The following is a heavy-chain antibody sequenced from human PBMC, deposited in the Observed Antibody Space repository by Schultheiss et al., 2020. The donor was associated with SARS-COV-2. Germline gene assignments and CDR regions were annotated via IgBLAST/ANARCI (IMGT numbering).Heavy chain of an antibody. CDR2: INAGNGNT. CDR3: ASAIVATTPLSLDYFDY. CDR1: GYTFTSYA. V-gene: IGHV1-3*01. J-gene: IGHJ4*02. D-gene: IGHD5-12*01. Sequence: ASVKVSCKASGYTFTSYAMHWVRQAPGQRLEWMGWINAGNGNTKYSQKFQGIVTITRDTSASTAYMELSSLRSEDTAVYYCASAIVATTPLSLDYFDYWGQGTLVTVSS.